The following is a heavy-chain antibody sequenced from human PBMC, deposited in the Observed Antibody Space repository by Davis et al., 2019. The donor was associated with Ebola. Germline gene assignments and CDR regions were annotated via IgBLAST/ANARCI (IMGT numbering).Heavy chain of an antibody. V-gene: IGHV1-2*04. Sequence: ASVKVSCKASGYTFTAYYMHWVRQAPGQGLEWMGWINPNSGGTNYAQKFQGWVTMTRDTSISTAYMELSRLRSDDTAVYYCARDQGFMVRGVIGGMDVWGQGTTVTVSS. CDR1: GYTFTAYY. D-gene: IGHD3-10*01. J-gene: IGHJ6*02. CDR2: INPNSGGT. CDR3: ARDQGFMVRGVIGGMDV.